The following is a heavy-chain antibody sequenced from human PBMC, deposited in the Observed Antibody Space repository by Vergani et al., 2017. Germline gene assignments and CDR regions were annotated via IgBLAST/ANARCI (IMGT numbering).Heavy chain of an antibody. CDR1: GFTFIMHA. Sequence: EVQLLESGGDLVQPGGSLRLSCAASGFTFIMHAMSWVRQAPGKGLEWISYISGSGHTKYYADSVKGRFAISRDNAKNTLYLQMNNLRVEDTAVYYCARDLLPVTLLLLAYWGQGPLISVSS. V-gene: IGHV3-48*03. CDR3: ARDLLPVTLLLLAY. CDR2: ISGSGHTK. J-gene: IGHJ4*02. D-gene: IGHD2-8*02.